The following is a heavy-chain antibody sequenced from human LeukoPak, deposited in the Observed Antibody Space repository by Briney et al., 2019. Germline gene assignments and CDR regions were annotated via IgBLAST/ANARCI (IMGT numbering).Heavy chain of an antibody. CDR2: VKHDGDL. CDR3: ARGPVALPNDRLSLFFVF. V-gene: IGHV4-34*01. CDR1: GPSFNTYY. Sequence: SETLSLTSAADGPSFNTYYWTWIRQSPDKCLECTGEVKHDGDLNVIPALMSSVVMSLGASKNQFSLKMTSVTAADTAISFCARGPVALPNDRLSLFFVFWGQGSLVTVSS. J-gene: IGHJ4*02. D-gene: IGHD2-8*01.